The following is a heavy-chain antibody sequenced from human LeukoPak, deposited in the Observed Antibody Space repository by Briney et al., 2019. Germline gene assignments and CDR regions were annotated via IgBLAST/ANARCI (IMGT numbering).Heavy chain of an antibody. CDR2: SYSGGST. V-gene: IGHV3-53*01. CDR3: ARVWELSFDY. Sequence: GGSLRLSCAASGFTVSTDHMSWVRQAPGKGLEWVAVSYSGGSTYHAESVKGRFTISRDNSKNTLYLQMNSLRAEDTAVYYCARVWELSFDYWGQGTLVTVPS. J-gene: IGHJ4*02. D-gene: IGHD1-26*01. CDR1: GFTVSTDH.